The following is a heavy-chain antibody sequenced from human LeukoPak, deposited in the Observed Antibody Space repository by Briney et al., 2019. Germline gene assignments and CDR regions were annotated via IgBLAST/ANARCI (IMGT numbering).Heavy chain of an antibody. V-gene: IGHV4-31*03. D-gene: IGHD1-26*01. J-gene: IGHJ4*02. CDR2: IYYSGST. CDR3: ARGELNFRLVPYYFDY. Sequence: SHTLSLTRTVSGGSISSGGYYWRWTRQHPGKGQEWIGYIYYSGSTYYNPSLKSRVTISVDTSKNQFSLKLSSVTAADTAVYYCARGELNFRLVPYYFDYWGQGTLVTVSS. CDR1: GGSISSGGYY.